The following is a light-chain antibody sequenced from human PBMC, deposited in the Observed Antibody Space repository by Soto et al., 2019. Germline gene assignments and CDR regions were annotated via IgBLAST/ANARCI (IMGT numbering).Light chain of an antibody. J-gene: IGLJ1*01. V-gene: IGLV2-14*01. CDR1: SSDVGGYNS. CDR2: DVT. Sequence: QSALTQPASVSGSPGQSITISCTGTSSDVGGYNSVSWYQQYPGKAPKLMIYDVTNRPSGVSNRFSGSKSGNTASLTISGLQAEDEADYYCSAYTSTSLNVFGTGTKLTVL. CDR3: SAYTSTSLNV.